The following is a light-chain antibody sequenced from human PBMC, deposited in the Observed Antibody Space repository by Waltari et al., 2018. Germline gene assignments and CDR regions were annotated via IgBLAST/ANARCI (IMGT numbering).Light chain of an antibody. V-gene: IGKV3-11*01. CDR1: QSVSRY. Sequence: EIVLTQSPATLSLSPGERATLSCRASQSVSRYLAWYQQKPGQAPRLLIYDASNRATGIPARFSGSGSVTDFTLTISGLEPEDFAVYYCQQRRNWPPITFGQGTRLEIK. J-gene: IGKJ5*01. CDR3: QQRRNWPPIT. CDR2: DAS.